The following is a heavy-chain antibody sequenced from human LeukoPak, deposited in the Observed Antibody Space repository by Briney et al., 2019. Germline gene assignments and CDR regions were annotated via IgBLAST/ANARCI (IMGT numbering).Heavy chain of an antibody. D-gene: IGHD5-12*01. CDR1: GFTFSSYG. J-gene: IGHJ4*02. CDR3: AKGGQEVDIVATIIFPPDY. CDR2: ISGSGGST. Sequence: PGGSLRLSCAASGFTFSSYGMSWVRQAPGKGLKWVSAISGSGGSTYYADSVKGRFTISRDNSKNTLYLQMNSLRAEDTAVYYCAKGGQEVDIVATIIFPPDYWGQGTLVTVSS. V-gene: IGHV3-23*01.